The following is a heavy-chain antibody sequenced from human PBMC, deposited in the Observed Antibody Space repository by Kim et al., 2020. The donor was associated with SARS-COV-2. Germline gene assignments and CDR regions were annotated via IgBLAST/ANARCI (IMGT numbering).Heavy chain of an antibody. D-gene: IGHD3-16*01. V-gene: IGHV3-23*01. CDR2: ISGSGGST. CDR3: AKARFLGGVRQGLDY. Sequence: GGSLRLSCAASGFTFSSYAMSWVRQAPGKGLEWVSAISGSGGSTYYADSVKGRFTISRDNSKNTLYLQMNSLRAEDTAVYYCAKARFLGGVRQGLDYWGQGTLVTVSS. J-gene: IGHJ4*02. CDR1: GFTFSSYA.